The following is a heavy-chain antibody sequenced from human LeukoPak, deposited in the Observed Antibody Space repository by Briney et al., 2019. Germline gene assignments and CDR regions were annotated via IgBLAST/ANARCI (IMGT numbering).Heavy chain of an antibody. CDR1: GGSFSGYY. V-gene: IGHV4-34*01. J-gene: IGHJ3*02. D-gene: IGHD6-19*01. CDR2: INHSGST. Sequence: SEALSLTCAVYGGSFSGYYWSWIRQPPGKGLEWIGEINHSGSTNYNPSLKSRVTISVDTSKNQFSLKLSSVTAADTAVYYCARGLSKLRQWLVLLGAFDIWGQGTMVTVSS. CDR3: ARGLSKLRQWLVLLGAFDI.